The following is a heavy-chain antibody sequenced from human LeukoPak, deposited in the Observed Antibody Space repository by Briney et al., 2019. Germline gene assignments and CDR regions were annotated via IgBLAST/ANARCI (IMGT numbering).Heavy chain of an antibody. Sequence: GGSLRLSCAASGFTFSNAWMSWVRQAPGKGLEWVGRIKSKTDGGTTDYAAPVKGRFTISRDDSKNTPYLQMNSLKTEDTAVYYCTTLHYDFWSGYYDYWGQGTLVTVSS. CDR3: TTLHYDFWSGYYDY. CDR2: IKSKTDGGTT. CDR1: GFTFSNAW. J-gene: IGHJ4*02. V-gene: IGHV3-15*01. D-gene: IGHD3-3*01.